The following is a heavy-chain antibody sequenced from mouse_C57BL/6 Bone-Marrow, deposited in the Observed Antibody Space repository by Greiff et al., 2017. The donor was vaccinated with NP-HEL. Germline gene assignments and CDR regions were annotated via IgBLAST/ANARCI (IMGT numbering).Heavy chain of an antibody. D-gene: IGHD2-3*01. CDR3: ARSGFYADAMDY. CDR2: IDPSDSYT. J-gene: IGHJ4*01. Sequence: QVQLQQPGAELVMPGASVKLSCKASGYTFTSYWLHWVKQRPGQGLEWIGAIDPSDSYTNYNQKFKGKSTLTVDKSSSTAYMQLSSLTSEDSAVEYCARSGFYADAMDYWGQGTSVTVSS. V-gene: IGHV1-69*01. CDR1: GYTFTSYW.